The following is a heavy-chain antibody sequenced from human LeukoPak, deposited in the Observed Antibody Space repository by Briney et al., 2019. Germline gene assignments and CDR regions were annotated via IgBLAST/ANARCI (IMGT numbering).Heavy chain of an antibody. CDR3: ARIGHEDYYFDY. J-gene: IGHJ4*02. CDR2: IYYSGST. Sequence: PSETLSLTCTVSGGSISSYYWSWIRQPPGKGLEWIGYIYYSGSTNYNTSLKSRVTISVDTSKNQFSLKLSSVTAADTAVYYCARIGHEDYYFDYWGQGTLVTVSS. V-gene: IGHV4-59*01. CDR1: GGSISSYY.